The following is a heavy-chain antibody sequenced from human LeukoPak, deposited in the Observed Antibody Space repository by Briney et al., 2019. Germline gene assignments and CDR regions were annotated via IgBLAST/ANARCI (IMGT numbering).Heavy chain of an antibody. CDR2: INADGSFT. Sequence: ETGGSLRLSCAASGFTFSDYWMHWVRQVPGKGLVWVSRINADGSFTNHADSVKGRFTISRDNAENTLYLQMNSLRAEDTAVYYCAKRLAMTGTYHFDYWGQGTLVTVSS. V-gene: IGHV3-74*01. CDR3: AKRLAMTGTYHFDY. D-gene: IGHD6-19*01. J-gene: IGHJ4*02. CDR1: GFTFSDYW.